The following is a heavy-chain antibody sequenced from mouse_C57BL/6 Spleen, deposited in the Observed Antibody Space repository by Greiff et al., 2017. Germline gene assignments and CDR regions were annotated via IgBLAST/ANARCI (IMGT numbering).Heavy chain of an antibody. D-gene: IGHD2-5*01. CDR3: ARWGSNRGGFDY. J-gene: IGHJ2*01. Sequence: QVQLQQSGAELVKPGASVKLSCKASGYTFTSYWMHWVKQRPGQGLEWIGMIHPNSGSTNYNEKFKSKATLTVDKSSSTAYMQLSSLTSEDSAVYYCARWGSNRGGFDYWGQGTTLTVSS. CDR1: GYTFTSYW. CDR2: IHPNSGST. V-gene: IGHV1-64*01.